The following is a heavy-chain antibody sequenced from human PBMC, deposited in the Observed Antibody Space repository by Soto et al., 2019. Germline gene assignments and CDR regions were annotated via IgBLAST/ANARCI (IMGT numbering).Heavy chain of an antibody. Sequence: EVQLLESGGGLVQPGGSLRLSCAASGFTFSSYAMSWVRQAPGKGLEWVSAISGSGGSTYYADSVKGRFTISRGNSKNTLYLQMNSLRAEDTAVYYCAKSGRVRNLKGDYWGQGTLVTVSS. V-gene: IGHV3-23*01. CDR3: AKSGRVRNLKGDY. CDR2: ISGSGGST. D-gene: IGHD3-10*01. CDR1: GFTFSSYA. J-gene: IGHJ4*02.